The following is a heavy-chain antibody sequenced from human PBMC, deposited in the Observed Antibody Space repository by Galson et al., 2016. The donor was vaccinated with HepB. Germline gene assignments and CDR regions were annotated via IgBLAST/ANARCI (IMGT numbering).Heavy chain of an antibody. Sequence: SVKVSCKASGYTFTSYYMHWVRRTPGQGLEWMGVISPSGGSTSNAQEFQGRVTMTRDTSTSTVYMELSSLRSEDMAVYYCARDWGTYYFDYWGQGTLVTVSS. CDR3: ARDWGTYYFDY. D-gene: IGHD3-16*01. CDR2: ISPSGGST. V-gene: IGHV1-46*01. CDR1: GYTFTSYY. J-gene: IGHJ4*02.